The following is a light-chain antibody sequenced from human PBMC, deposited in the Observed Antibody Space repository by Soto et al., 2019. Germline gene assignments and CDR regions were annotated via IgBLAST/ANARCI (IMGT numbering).Light chain of an antibody. CDR2: GAS. CDR1: QSVSSSY. Sequence: EIVLTQSPGTLSLSPGERATLSCWASQSVSSSYLAWYQQKPGQAPRLLIYGASSRATGTPDRFSGSGSGTDFTLTISRLEPEDFAVYYCQQYGTSRWTCGQGTKVEIK. J-gene: IGKJ1*01. V-gene: IGKV3-20*01. CDR3: QQYGTSRWT.